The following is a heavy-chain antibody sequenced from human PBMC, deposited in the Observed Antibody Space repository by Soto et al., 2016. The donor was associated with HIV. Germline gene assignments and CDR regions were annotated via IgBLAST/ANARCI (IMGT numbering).Heavy chain of an antibody. CDR2: IKNKTEGGTT. D-gene: IGHD6-13*01. V-gene: IGHV3-15*01. Sequence: EVQLVESGGGLVKPGGSLRLSCAVSGFSFSNAWMNWVRQAPGKGLEWVGRIKNKTEGGTTDYAAPVKGRFSISRDDSKNTLYLQMNSLRIEDTAVYYCTTARRVFPAAGTIDYWGQGTLVIVSS. J-gene: IGHJ4*02. CDR3: TTARRVFPAAGTIDY. CDR1: GFSFSNAW.